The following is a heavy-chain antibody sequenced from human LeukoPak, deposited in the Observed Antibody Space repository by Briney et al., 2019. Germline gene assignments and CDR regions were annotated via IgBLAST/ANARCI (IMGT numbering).Heavy chain of an antibody. V-gene: IGHV4-59*02. D-gene: IGHD1-26*01. CDR3: ARGVSGSYYSDY. CDR1: SGSVNSYY. CDR2: IYYSGST. J-gene: IGHJ4*02. Sequence: TSETLSLTCTVSSGSVNSYYWSWIRQPPGKGLEWIGYIYYSGSTNYNPSLKSRVTISVDTSKNQFSLKLSSVTAADTAVYYCARGVSGSYYSDYWGQGTLVTVSS.